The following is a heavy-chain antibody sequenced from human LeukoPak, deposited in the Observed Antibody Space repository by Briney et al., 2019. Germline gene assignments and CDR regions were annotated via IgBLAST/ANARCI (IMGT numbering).Heavy chain of an antibody. Sequence: SETVSLTCTVSGGSISSSSYYWGWIRQPPGKGLEWLSRPYYTGSTYYNPSLKSRVTMSVDTSKNQFSLRLSSVTAADTAVYSCARHPERYSYFDYWGQGTLVNVSS. V-gene: IGHV4-39*01. CDR3: ARHPERYSYFDY. J-gene: IGHJ4*02. CDR1: GGSISSSSYY. CDR2: PYYTGST. D-gene: IGHD5-18*01.